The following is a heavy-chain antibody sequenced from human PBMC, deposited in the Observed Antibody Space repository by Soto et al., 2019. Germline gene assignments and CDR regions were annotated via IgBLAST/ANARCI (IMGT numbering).Heavy chain of an antibody. J-gene: IGHJ5*02. CDR1: GGSIDNYY. Sequence: QVQLRESGPGLVKASETLSLTCTVSGGSIDNYYWSWIRQPPGKGLQWIGYIYYRGTTTYSPSLKSRVTISVDRSKNQFSLNLSSVTAADTAVYYCARLGGYYQSLDTWGQGTLVTVSS. V-gene: IGHV4-59*08. D-gene: IGHD3-22*01. CDR3: ARLGGYYQSLDT. CDR2: IYYRGTT.